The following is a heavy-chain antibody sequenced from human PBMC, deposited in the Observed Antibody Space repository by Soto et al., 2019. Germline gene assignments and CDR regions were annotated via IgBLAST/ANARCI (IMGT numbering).Heavy chain of an antibody. CDR2: ISGSGGST. CDR3: AKMGGRRVYYDSSGFDY. V-gene: IGHV3-23*01. J-gene: IGHJ4*02. CDR1: GFTFSSYA. D-gene: IGHD3-22*01. Sequence: GGSLRLSCAASGFTFSSYAMSWVRQAPGKGLEWVSAISGSGGSTYYADSVKGRFTISRDNSKNTLYLQMNSLRAEDTAVYYCAKMGGRRVYYDSSGFDYWGQGTLVTVSS.